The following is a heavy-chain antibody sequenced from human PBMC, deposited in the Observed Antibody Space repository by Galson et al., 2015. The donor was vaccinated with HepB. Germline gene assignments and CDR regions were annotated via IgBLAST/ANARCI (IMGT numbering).Heavy chain of an antibody. J-gene: IGHJ4*02. V-gene: IGHV1-2*02. CDR2: INPNSGGT. Sequence: SVKVSCKASGYTFTGYYMHWVRQAPGQGLEWMGWINPNSGGTNYAQKFQGRVTMTRDTSISTAYMELSRLRSDDTAVYYCARELEENISSWGLGLGYWGQGTLVTVSS. CDR3: ARELEENISSWGLGLGY. CDR1: GYTFTGYY. D-gene: IGHD6-13*01.